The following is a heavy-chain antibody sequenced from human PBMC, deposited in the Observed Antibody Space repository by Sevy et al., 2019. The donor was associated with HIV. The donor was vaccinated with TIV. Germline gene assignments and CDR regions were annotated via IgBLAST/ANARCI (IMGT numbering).Heavy chain of an antibody. V-gene: IGHV3-21*01. J-gene: IGHJ6*02. CDR3: AKRMISWDGMDV. Sequence: GGSLRLSCAASGFTFNTYAMNWVRQAPGKGLEWVSFISGSSNYIYYADSVKGRFTISRDNARDSLFLQMNSLRAEDTAVYYCAKRMISWDGMDVWGQGTTVTVFS. CDR2: ISGSSNYI. D-gene: IGHD3-22*01. CDR1: GFTFNTYA.